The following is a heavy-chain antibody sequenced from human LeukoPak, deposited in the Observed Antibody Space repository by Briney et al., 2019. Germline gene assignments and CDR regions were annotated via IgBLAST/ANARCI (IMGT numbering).Heavy chain of an antibody. J-gene: IGHJ5*02. CDR2: NYYSGST. V-gene: IGHV4-59*08. CDR3: VGRLWFGELVGFDP. D-gene: IGHD3-10*01. CDR1: GGALSSYY. Sequence: SETLCLTCAVSGGALSSYYRSWIRHPPGKGLGWRGDNYYSGSTNYTTSLSSRVTISEDTSKNPCSLKLSSLTAADTAVYYFVGRLWFGELVGFDPWGQGTLVTVSS.